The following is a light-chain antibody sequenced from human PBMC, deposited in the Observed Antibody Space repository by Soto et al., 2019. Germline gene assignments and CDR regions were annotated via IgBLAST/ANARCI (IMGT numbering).Light chain of an antibody. J-gene: IGLJ1*01. V-gene: IGLV2-14*03. CDR2: DVT. Sequence: QSVLTQPASVSGSPGQSITISCTGTSSDVGGYEYVSWYQHHPGKAPKLMIYDVTNRPSGVSNRFSGSKSGNTASLTISGLQAEDEADYYCSSSTSSSTYVFGTGTKLTVL. CDR3: SSSTSSSTYV. CDR1: SSDVGGYEY.